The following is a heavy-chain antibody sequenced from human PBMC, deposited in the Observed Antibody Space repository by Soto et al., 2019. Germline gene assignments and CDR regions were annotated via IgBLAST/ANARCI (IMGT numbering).Heavy chain of an antibody. V-gene: IGHV3-64D*08. Sequence: GGSLRLSCAASGFTFSAYAMHWARQAPGMGLEYVSSISSNGGYTYYADSVKGRFTISRDNSKNTLYLQMSSLRVEDTAVYYCVKAEAVAAYPLDYWGQGTLVTVSS. CDR2: ISSNGGYT. D-gene: IGHD6-19*01. CDR1: GFTFSAYA. CDR3: VKAEAVAAYPLDY. J-gene: IGHJ4*02.